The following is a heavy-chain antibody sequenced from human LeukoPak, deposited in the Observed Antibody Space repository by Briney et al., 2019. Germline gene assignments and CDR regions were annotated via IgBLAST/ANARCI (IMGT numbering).Heavy chain of an antibody. V-gene: IGHV3-30*03. D-gene: IGHD7-27*01. CDR3: ARKFLTGRLIDY. J-gene: IGHJ4*02. CDR1: GFTFSNYG. Sequence: GGSLRLSCAASGFTFSNYGMHWVRQAPGKGLEWVAVISYDGSNEYYADSVKGRFAISRDTSKNTLYLQMNGLRAEDTALYYCARKFLTGRLIDYWGQGTLVTVSS. CDR2: ISYDGSNE.